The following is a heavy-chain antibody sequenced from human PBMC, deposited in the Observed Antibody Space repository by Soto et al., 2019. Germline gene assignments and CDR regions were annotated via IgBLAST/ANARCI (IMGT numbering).Heavy chain of an antibody. D-gene: IGHD2-2*01. CDR2: IYTSGST. V-gene: IGHV4-4*07. Sequence: PSETLSLTCTVSGGSISSYYWSWIRQPAGKGLEWIGRIYTSGSTNYNPSLKSRVTMSVDTSKNQFSLNLRSVTAADTAVYYCAREKSTSLAVDYWGQGTLVTVSS. J-gene: IGHJ4*02. CDR3: AREKSTSLAVDY. CDR1: GGSISSYY.